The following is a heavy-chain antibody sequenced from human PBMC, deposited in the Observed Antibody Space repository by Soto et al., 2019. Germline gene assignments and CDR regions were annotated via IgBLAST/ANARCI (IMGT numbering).Heavy chain of an antibody. CDR3: ANAFFGVVGFYDY. Sequence: PGGSLRLSCAASGFTFSSYAMSWVRQAPGKGLEWVSAISGSGGSTYYADSVKGRFTISRDNSKNTLYLQMNSLRAEDTAVYYCANAFFGVVGFYDYWGQGTLVTVSS. CDR1: GFTFSSYA. V-gene: IGHV3-23*01. CDR2: ISGSGGST. J-gene: IGHJ4*02. D-gene: IGHD3-3*01.